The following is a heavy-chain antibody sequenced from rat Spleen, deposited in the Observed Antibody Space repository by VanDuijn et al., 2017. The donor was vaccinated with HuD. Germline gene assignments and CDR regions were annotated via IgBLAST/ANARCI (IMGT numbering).Heavy chain of an antibody. CDR3: ARHHYDGYYHGPVFGVMDA. V-gene: IGHV5-31*01. Sequence: EVQLVESGGGLVQPGRSLKLSCVASGFTFNNYWMTWIRQAPGKGLEWVASSINTGGSTYYADSVKGRFTISRDNAKSTLYLQMDSLRSEDTASYYCARHHYDGYYHGPVFGVMDAWGQGASVTVSS. D-gene: IGHD1-12*03. CDR2: SINTGGST. CDR1: GFTFNNYW. J-gene: IGHJ4*01.